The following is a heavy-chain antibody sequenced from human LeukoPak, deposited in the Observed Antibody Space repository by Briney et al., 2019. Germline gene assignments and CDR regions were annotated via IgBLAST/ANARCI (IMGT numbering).Heavy chain of an antibody. J-gene: IGHJ6*02. CDR2: IYNSENT. V-gene: IGHV4-4*07. Sequence: SETLSLTCTVSGGSISGYYWSWIRQPAGEGLEWIGRIYNSENTNFNPSLKSRVTMSVDTSKKQFSLKLSSVTAADTAVYYCARGPRSSDYYGVDVWGQGTTVTVSS. CDR3: ARGPRSSDYYGVDV. CDR1: GGSISGYY. D-gene: IGHD6-6*01.